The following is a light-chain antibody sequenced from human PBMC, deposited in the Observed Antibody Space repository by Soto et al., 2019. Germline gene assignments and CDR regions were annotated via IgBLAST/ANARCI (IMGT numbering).Light chain of an antibody. CDR2: SNN. Sequence: LALPASTSGTPARSGTMSCSGSSSNIGSNTVNWYQQLPGTAPKLLTYSNNQRPSGVSDRFSGFKSGTSAHLAISGLQSEDEADYYCAAWDDSLNGYVFGNGTTV. V-gene: IGLV1-44*01. CDR3: AAWDDSLNGYV. J-gene: IGLJ1*01. CDR1: SSNIGSNT.